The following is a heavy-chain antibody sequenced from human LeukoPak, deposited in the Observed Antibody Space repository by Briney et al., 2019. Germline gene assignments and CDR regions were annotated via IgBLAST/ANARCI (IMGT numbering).Heavy chain of an antibody. J-gene: IGHJ3*02. CDR2: INPSGGST. CDR1: GYTFTSYY. V-gene: IGHV1-46*01. Sequence: ASVKVSCKASGYTFTSYYMHWVRQAPGQGLEWMGIINPSGGSTSYAQKFQGRVTMTRDTSTSTVYMELSSLRSEDTAVYYCARDFAGIVGATTPFRHAFDIWGQGTMVTVSS. CDR3: ARDFAGIVGATTPFRHAFDI. D-gene: IGHD1-26*01.